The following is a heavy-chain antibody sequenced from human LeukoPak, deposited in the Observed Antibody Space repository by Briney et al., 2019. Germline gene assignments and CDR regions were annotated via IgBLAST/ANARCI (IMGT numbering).Heavy chain of an antibody. CDR1: GGSISSYY. CDR2: IYTSGST. CDR3: AREVNLRFLEWLIDY. D-gene: IGHD3-3*01. J-gene: IGHJ4*02. Sequence: SETLSLTCTLSGGSISSYYWSWIRQPAGKGLEWIGRIYTSGSTNYNPSLKSRVTMSVDTSKNQFSLKLSSVTAADTAVYYCAREVNLRFLEWLIDYWGQGTLVTVSS. V-gene: IGHV4-4*07.